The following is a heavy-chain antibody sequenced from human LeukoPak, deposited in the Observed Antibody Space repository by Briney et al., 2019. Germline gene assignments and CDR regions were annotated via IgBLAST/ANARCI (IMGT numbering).Heavy chain of an antibody. CDR1: GFTFTGHN. V-gene: IGHV3-21*04. J-gene: IGHJ4*02. Sequence: GGPLRLSCAASGFTFTGHNMNWVRQAPGKGLEWVSSIISSGSYIYYADSVTGRFTISRDNAKNSLYLQMNSLRAEDTAVYYCVKEVVATIPPLWGQGTLVTVSS. CDR3: VKEVVATIPPL. D-gene: IGHD5-12*01. CDR2: IISSGSYI.